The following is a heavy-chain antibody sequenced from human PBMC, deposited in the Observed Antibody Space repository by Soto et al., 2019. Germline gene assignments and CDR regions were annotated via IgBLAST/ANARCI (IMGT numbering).Heavy chain of an antibody. Sequence: ASVKVSCKASGYTFTSYYMHWVRQAPGQGLEWMGIINPSGGSTSYAQKFQGRVTMARDTSTSTVYMELSSLRSEDTAVYYCARSSMVRYYGMDVWGQGTTVTVSS. V-gene: IGHV1-46*01. D-gene: IGHD3-10*01. CDR2: INPSGGST. CDR3: ARSSMVRYYGMDV. J-gene: IGHJ6*02. CDR1: GYTFTSYY.